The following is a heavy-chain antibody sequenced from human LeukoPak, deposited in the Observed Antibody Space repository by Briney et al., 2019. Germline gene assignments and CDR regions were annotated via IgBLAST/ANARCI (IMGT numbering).Heavy chain of an antibody. CDR2: IYYSGST. CDR3: ARQLATGELRKFDY. Sequence: SETLSLTCTVSGGSISSSSYYWGWIRQPPGTGLQWIGNIYYSGSTYYNPSLKSRVTISVDASNNQFSLRLSSVTAADTAVYYCARQLATGELRKFDYWGQGTLFTVSS. CDR1: GGSISSSSYY. J-gene: IGHJ4*02. V-gene: IGHV4-39*01. D-gene: IGHD1-26*01.